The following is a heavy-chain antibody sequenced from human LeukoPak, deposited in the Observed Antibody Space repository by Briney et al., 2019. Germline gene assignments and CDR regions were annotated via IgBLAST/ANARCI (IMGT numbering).Heavy chain of an antibody. CDR3: ARVAYRYVINDWSRTGLGAYPTKYYYHMDV. V-gene: IGHV4-34*01. Sequence: SETLSLTCAVYGGSFSDYYWSWIPQPPGKGLEWIGEINPSGSTNYSPSLKSRVTISVDTSKNQFSLKLSSVAAADTAVYFCARVAYRYVINDWSRTGLGAYPTKYYYHMDVWDKGTTVTVSS. D-gene: IGHD3-16*02. CDR1: GGSFSDYY. CDR2: INPSGST. J-gene: IGHJ6*03.